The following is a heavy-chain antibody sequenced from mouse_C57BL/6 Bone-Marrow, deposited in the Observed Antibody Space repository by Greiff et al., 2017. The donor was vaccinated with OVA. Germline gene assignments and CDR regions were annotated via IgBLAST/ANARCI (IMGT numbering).Heavy chain of an antibody. CDR3: ARASYYGSSPFAY. J-gene: IGHJ3*01. D-gene: IGHD1-1*01. CDR1: GFTFSSYA. Sequence: EVQGVESGGGLVKPGGSLKLSCAASGFTFSSYAMSWVRQTPEKRLEWVATISDGGSYTYYPDNVKGRFTISRDNAKNNLYLQMSHLKSEDTAMYYCARASYYGSSPFAYWGQGTLVTVSA. CDR2: ISDGGSYT. V-gene: IGHV5-4*01.